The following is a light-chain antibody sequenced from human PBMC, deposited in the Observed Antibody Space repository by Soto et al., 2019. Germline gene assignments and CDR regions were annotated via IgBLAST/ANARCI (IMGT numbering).Light chain of an antibody. V-gene: IGKV1-9*01. CDR2: ASS. Sequence: IQVTQSPSSLSATVGDRVTITCRASQTISSYLNWYQQKPGKAPKLPIYASSTLQSGVPARFSGSGSGTDFTLTISSLQPEDFATYYCQQLNSYPRTSGQGTKVDIK. CDR3: QQLNSYPRT. CDR1: QTISSY. J-gene: IGKJ1*01.